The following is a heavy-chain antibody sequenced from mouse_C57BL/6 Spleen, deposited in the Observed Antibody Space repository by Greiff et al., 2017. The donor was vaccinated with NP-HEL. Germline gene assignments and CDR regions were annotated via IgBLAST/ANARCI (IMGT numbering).Heavy chain of an antibody. J-gene: IGHJ2*01. V-gene: IGHV1-20*01. CDR2: INPSTGDT. CDR3: ARGVGDSSGYTDY. Sequence: EVQRVESGPELVKPGDSVKISCKASGYSFTGYFMNWVMQSHGKSLEWIGRINPSTGDTFYNQKFKGKATLTVDKSSSTAHMELRSLTSEDSAVYYCARGVGDSSGYTDYGGQGTTLTVSS. CDR1: GYSFTGYF. D-gene: IGHD3-2*02.